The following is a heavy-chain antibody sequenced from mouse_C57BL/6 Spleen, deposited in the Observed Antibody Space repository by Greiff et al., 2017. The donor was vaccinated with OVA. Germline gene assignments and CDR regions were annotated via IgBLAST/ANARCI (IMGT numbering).Heavy chain of an antibody. CDR2: ILPGSGST. CDR3: ARRYYGSSYVVAY. D-gene: IGHD1-1*01. CDR1: GYTFTGYW. J-gene: IGHJ3*01. Sequence: QVQLQQSGAELMKPGASVKLSCKATGYTFTGYWIEWVKQRPGHGLEWIGEILPGSGSTNYNEKFKGKATFTADTSSNTAYMQLSSLTTEDSAIYYCARRYYGSSYVVAYWGQGTLVTVSA. V-gene: IGHV1-9*01.